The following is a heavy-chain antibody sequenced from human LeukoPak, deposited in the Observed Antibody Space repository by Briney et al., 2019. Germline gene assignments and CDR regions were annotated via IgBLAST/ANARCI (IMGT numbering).Heavy chain of an antibody. CDR3: ARATTYWFDP. Sequence: ASVKVSCKASGGTFSSYAISWVRQATGQGLEWMGWMNPNSGNTGYAQKFQGRVTMTRNTSISTAYMELSSLRSEDTAVYYCARATTYWFDPWGQGTLVTVSS. J-gene: IGHJ5*02. V-gene: IGHV1-8*02. CDR1: GGTFSSYA. D-gene: IGHD2/OR15-2a*01. CDR2: MNPNSGNT.